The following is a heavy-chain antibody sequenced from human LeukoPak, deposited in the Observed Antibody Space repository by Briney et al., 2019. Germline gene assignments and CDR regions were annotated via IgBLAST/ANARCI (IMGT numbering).Heavy chain of an antibody. V-gene: IGHV4-34*01. Sequence: SETLSLTCAVYGGSFSGYYRSWIRQPPGKGLEWIGEINHSGSTNYNPSLKSRVTISVDTSKNQFSLKLSSMTAADTAVYYCARSYSGSYYCAFDIWGQGTMVTVSS. CDR1: GGSFSGYY. CDR3: ARSYSGSYYCAFDI. J-gene: IGHJ3*02. CDR2: INHSGST. D-gene: IGHD1-26*01.